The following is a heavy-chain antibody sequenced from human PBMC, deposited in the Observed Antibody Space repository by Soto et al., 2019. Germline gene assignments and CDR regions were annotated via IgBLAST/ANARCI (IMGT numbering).Heavy chain of an antibody. CDR2: INAGNGNT. J-gene: IGHJ4*02. V-gene: IGHV1-3*01. CDR3: ARVVGIAVDDY. Sequence: QVQLVQSGAEVKKPGASVKVSCKASGYTFTSYAMHWVRQAPGQRLEWMGWINAGNGNTKYSQKFQGRVTITRDTSASTAYMELSSLKSEDTAVYYCARVVGIAVDDYWGQGTLVTVSS. CDR1: GYTFTSYA. D-gene: IGHD6-19*01.